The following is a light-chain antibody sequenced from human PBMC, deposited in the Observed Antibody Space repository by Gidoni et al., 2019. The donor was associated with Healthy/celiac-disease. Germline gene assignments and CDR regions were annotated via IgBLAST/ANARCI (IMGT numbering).Light chain of an antibody. Sequence: SVLTQPSSVSAAPGQKVTISCSGSSSNIGNNYVSWYQQLPGTAPKLLIHDNNKRPSGIPDRFSGSKSGTSATLGITGLQTGDEADYYCGTWDSSLSAWVFGGGTKLTVL. J-gene: IGLJ3*02. CDR1: SSNIGNNY. CDR2: DNN. CDR3: GTWDSSLSAWV. V-gene: IGLV1-51*01.